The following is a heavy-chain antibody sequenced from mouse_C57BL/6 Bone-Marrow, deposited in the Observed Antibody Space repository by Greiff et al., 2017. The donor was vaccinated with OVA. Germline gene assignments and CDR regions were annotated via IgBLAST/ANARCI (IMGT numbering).Heavy chain of an antibody. CDR3: AIITTVVAKGYFDV. Sequence: VQLQQSGPELVKPGASVKISCKASGYTFTDSYMNWVKQSHGKSLEWIGDINPNNGGTSYNQKFKGKATLTVDKSSSTAYMELRSLTSEDSAVYYCAIITTVVAKGYFDVWGTGTTVTVSS. V-gene: IGHV1-26*01. CDR2: INPNNGGT. D-gene: IGHD1-1*01. J-gene: IGHJ1*03. CDR1: GYTFTDSY.